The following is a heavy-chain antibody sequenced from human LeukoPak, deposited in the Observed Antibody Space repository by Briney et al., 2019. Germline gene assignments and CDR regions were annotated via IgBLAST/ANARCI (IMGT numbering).Heavy chain of an antibody. CDR1: GFTFSRDS. CDR3: TRGFGDYSNYLDY. V-gene: IGHV3-48*01. J-gene: IGHJ4*02. CDR2: ISRDSSII. D-gene: IGHD3-10*01. Sequence: PGGSLRLSCAASGFTFSRDSMNWVRQAPGKGLEWISYISRDSSIIYYADSVRGRFTISRDNAKNSLYLQMNSLRAEDTAVYYCTRGFGDYSNYLDYWGQGTLVTVSS.